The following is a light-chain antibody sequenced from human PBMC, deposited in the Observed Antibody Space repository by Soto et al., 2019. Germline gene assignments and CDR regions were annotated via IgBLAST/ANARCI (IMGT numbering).Light chain of an antibody. V-gene: IGLV2-8*01. CDR1: SSDVGGYNY. J-gene: IGLJ3*02. CDR2: EVS. CDR3: SSYAGSNNLWV. Sequence: QSVLTQPPSASGSPGQSVTISCTGTSSDVGGYNYVSWYQQHPGKAPKLMIYEVSQRPSGVPDRFSGSKSGNTASLTVSGLQAEDEGDYCCSSYAGSNNLWVFGGGTKLTVL.